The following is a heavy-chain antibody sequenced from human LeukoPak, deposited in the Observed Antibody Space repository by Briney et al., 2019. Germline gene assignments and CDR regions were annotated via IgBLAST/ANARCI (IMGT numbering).Heavy chain of an antibody. CDR1: GFTFSSYG. D-gene: IGHD3-22*01. V-gene: IGHV3-33*01. Sequence: SGRSLRLSCAASGFTFSSYGMHWVRQAPGKGLEWVAVIWYDGSNKYYADSVKGRFTISRDNSKNTLYLQMNSLRAEDTAVYYCARDRYYDSSGYSYYFGYWGQGTLVTVSS. CDR2: IWYDGSNK. CDR3: ARDRYYDSSGYSYYFGY. J-gene: IGHJ4*02.